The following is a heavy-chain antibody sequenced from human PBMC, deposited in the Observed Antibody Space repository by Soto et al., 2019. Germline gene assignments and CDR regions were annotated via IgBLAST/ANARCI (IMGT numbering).Heavy chain of an antibody. J-gene: IGHJ4*02. D-gene: IGHD3-9*01. CDR2: INPNSGGT. Sequence: QVQLVQSGAEVKKPGASVKVSCKASGYTFTGYYMHWVRQAPGQGLEWMGWINPNSGGTNYAQKCKGWVTLTRDTSISTAYMELSRLRYDDTAVYYCARGLKEYYDILTGPFDYWGQGTLVTVSS. V-gene: IGHV1-2*04. CDR3: ARGLKEYYDILTGPFDY. CDR1: GYTFTGYY.